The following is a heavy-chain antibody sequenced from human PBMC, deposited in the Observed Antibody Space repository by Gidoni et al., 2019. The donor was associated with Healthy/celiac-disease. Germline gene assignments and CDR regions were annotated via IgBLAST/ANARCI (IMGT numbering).Heavy chain of an antibody. D-gene: IGHD6-13*01. CDR3: ARGVGSSWSFYYYGMDV. Sequence: QVQLQQWGAGLLKPSETLSLTCAVYGGSFSGYYWSWIRQPPGKGLEWIGEINHSGNTNYNPSLKSRVTISVDTSKNQLSLKLSSVTAADTAVYYCARGVGSSWSFYYYGMDVWGQGTTVTVSS. V-gene: IGHV4-34*01. J-gene: IGHJ6*02. CDR2: INHSGNT. CDR1: GGSFSGYY.